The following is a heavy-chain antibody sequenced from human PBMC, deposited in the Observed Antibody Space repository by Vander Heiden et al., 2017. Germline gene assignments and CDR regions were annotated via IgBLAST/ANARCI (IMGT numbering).Heavy chain of an antibody. CDR3: ARDWGSPHDAFDI. V-gene: IGHV3-30*01. D-gene: IGHD3-16*01. J-gene: IGHJ3*02. CDR2: ISYDGSNK. CDR1: YFPFSSYA. Sequence: QVHLVAPGGGVVQPGSSLRLSSAVPYFPFSSYAMHWVRQAPGKGLEWVAVISYDGSNKYYADSVKGRFTISRDNSKNTLYLQMNSLRAEDTAVYYCARDWGSPHDAFDIWGQGTMVTVSS.